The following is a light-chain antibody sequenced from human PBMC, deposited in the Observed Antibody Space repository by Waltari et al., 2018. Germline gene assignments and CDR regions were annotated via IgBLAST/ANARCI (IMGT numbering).Light chain of an antibody. CDR1: SSDVGGYNY. Sequence: QSALTQPASVSGSPGQSISIPSPGTSSDVGGYNYFTWYQQHPGKAPKLMIYDVSKRPSGVSNRFSGSKSGNTASLTISGLQAEDEADYYCSSYTSSSTVVFGGGTKLTVL. V-gene: IGLV2-14*01. J-gene: IGLJ2*01. CDR3: SSYTSSSTVV. CDR2: DVS.